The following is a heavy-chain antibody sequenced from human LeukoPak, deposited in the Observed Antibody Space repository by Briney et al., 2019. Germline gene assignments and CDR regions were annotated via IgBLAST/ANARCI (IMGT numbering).Heavy chain of an antibody. CDR3: ARVVRGVIGSFDY. CDR1: GGSISSYY. Sequence: SETLSLTCTVSGGSISSYYWSWIRQPPGKGLEWIGYIYYSGSTNYSPSLKSRVTISVDTSKNQFSLKLSSMTAADTAVYYCARVVRGVIGSFDYWGQGTLVTVSS. CDR2: IYYSGST. J-gene: IGHJ4*02. D-gene: IGHD3-10*01. V-gene: IGHV4-59*01.